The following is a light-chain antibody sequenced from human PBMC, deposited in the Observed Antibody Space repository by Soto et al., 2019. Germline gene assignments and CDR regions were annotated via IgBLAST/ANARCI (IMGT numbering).Light chain of an antibody. CDR3: QQRSNWSWT. Sequence: ELVLTQSPATLSLSPGERATLSCRASQSVDNYLAWYQQKPGQAPRLLIYDASNRDTGIPDRFSGSGSGTDVTLTISSLEPEDFAVYYCQQRSNWSWTFGQGTKVDIK. V-gene: IGKV3-11*01. CDR2: DAS. CDR1: QSVDNY. J-gene: IGKJ1*01.